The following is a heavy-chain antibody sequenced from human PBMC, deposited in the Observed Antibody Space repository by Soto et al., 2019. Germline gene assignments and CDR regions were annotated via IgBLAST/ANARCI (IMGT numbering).Heavy chain of an antibody. D-gene: IGHD4-17*01. CDR1: GFTVSSNY. Sequence: GGSLRLSCAASGFTVSSNYMSWVRQAPGKGLEWVSVIYSGGSTYYADSVKGRFTISRDNSKNTLYLQMNSLRAEDTAVYYCASQDDYGDYGGEYYYYGMDVWCQGTTVSVSS. CDR2: IYSGGST. CDR3: ASQDDYGDYGGEYYYYGMDV. V-gene: IGHV3-53*01. J-gene: IGHJ6*02.